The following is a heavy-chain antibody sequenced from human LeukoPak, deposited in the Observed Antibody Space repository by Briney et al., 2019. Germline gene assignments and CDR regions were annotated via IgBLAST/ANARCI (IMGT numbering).Heavy chain of an antibody. CDR2: IYYSGST. J-gene: IGHJ4*02. CDR3: ARGGFFNGDYDY. CDR1: GGSISSYY. Sequence: SETLSLTCTVSGGSISSYYWSWIRQPPGKGLEWIGYIYYSGSTNYNPSLKSRVTISVDTSKNQFSLKLSSVTAADTAVYYCARGGFFNGDYDYWGQETLVTVSS. D-gene: IGHD4-17*01. V-gene: IGHV4-59*01.